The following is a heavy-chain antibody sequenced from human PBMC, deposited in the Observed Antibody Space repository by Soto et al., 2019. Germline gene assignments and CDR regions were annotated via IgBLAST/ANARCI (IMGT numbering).Heavy chain of an antibody. CDR3: ARDTIVGATLFDY. J-gene: IGHJ4*02. CDR1: GYTFTSYA. Sequence: ASVKVSCKASGYTFTSYAMHWVRQAPGQRLEWMGWINAGNGNTKYSQKFQGRVTITRDTSASTAYMELSSLRSEDTAVYYCARDTIVGATLFDYWGQESLVTVSS. CDR2: INAGNGNT. V-gene: IGHV1-3*01. D-gene: IGHD1-26*01.